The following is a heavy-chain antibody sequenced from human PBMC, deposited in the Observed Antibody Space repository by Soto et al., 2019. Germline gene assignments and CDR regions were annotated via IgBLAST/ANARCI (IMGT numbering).Heavy chain of an antibody. D-gene: IGHD2-15*01. Sequence: PGGSLRLSCDTSGFTFSSYDMNWVRQAPGKGLEWLSYISSSGSTIYYAESVKGRFTISRDNAKSSLHLQMDSLRAEDTAVYYCERDQEDGSTLLSYYGIDVWGQGTPVTVSS. CDR2: ISSSGSTI. J-gene: IGHJ6*02. CDR1: GFTFSSYD. V-gene: IGHV3-48*03. CDR3: ERDQEDGSTLLSYYGIDV.